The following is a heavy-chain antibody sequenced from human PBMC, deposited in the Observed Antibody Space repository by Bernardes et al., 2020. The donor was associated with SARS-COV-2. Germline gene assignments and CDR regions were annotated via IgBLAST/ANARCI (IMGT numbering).Heavy chain of an antibody. Sequence: GGSLRLSCAASGFTFRDYTMHWVRQAPGKGLEWVAVIWHDGSREYYVDSVKGRFAISRDNSNNTLYLQMNNLRVEDTALYRCATEDGEWLESRGQGTLVPVSS. J-gene: IGHJ5*01. CDR3: ATEDGEWLES. D-gene: IGHD4-17*01. CDR1: GFTFRDYT. V-gene: IGHV3-33*01. CDR2: IWHDGSRE.